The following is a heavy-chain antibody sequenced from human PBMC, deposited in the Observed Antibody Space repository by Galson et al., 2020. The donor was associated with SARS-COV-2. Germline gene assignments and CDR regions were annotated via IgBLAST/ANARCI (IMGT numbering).Heavy chain of an antibody. Sequence: ASVKVSCKASGNTFTTYYIHWLRQAPGQGLEWMGIINPNSGGTTYAQKFQGRFTMTSDTSTSTVYMELSRLRSEDTAMYYCARGLVPTIPPDLWGQGTLVTVSS. V-gene: IGHV1-46*01. D-gene: IGHD5-12*01. CDR3: ARGLVPTIPPDL. J-gene: IGHJ5*02. CDR2: INPNSGGT. CDR1: GNTFTTYY.